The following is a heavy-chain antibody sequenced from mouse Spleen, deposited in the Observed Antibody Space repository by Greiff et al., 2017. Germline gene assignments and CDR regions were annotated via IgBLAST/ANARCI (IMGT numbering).Heavy chain of an antibody. V-gene: IGHV1-50*01. Sequence: QVQLKQPGAELVKPGASVKLSCKASGYTFTSYWMQWVKQRPGQGLEWIGEIDPSDSYTNYNQKFKGKATLTVDTSSSTAYMQLSSLTSEDSAVYYCARSDGYYHYFDYWGQGTTLTVSS. CDR3: ARSDGYYHYFDY. D-gene: IGHD2-3*01. CDR2: IDPSDSYT. CDR1: GYTFTSYW. J-gene: IGHJ2*01.